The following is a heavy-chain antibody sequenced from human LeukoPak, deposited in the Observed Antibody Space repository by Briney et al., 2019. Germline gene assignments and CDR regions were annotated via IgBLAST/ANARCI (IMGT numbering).Heavy chain of an antibody. CDR2: IYHSGST. V-gene: IGHV4-30-2*01. Sequence: SETLSLTCAVSGGSISSGGYSWSWIRQPPGRGLEWIGYIYHSGSTYYNPSLKSRVTISVDRSKNQFSLKLSSVTAAGTAVYYCARIVGATGYYFDYWGQGTLVTVSS. CDR3: ARIVGATGYYFDY. J-gene: IGHJ4*02. D-gene: IGHD1-26*01. CDR1: GGSISSGGYS.